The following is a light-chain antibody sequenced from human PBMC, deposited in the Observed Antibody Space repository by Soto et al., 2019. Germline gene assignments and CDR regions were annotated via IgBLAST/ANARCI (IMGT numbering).Light chain of an antibody. CDR3: QQYENWPRT. J-gene: IGKJ1*01. V-gene: IGKV3-15*01. Sequence: EIVMTQSPATLSVSPGERATLSCRASQSVGNNLAWYQQKPGQAPRLLIYAASTKATDIPARFSGSGSGTEFTLSISSLKSEDFAVYYCQQYENWPRTFGQGTKV. CDR1: QSVGNN. CDR2: AAS.